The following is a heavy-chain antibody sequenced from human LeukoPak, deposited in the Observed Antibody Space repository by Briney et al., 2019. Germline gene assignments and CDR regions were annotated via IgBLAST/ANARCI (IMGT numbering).Heavy chain of an antibody. CDR3: ARDYYDSSGYYRYFDY. J-gene: IGHJ4*02. Sequence: ASVKVSCKASGYTFTSYAISWVRQAPGQGLEWMGGIIPIFGTANYAQKFQGRVTITADESTSTAYMELSSLRSEDTAVYYCARDYYDSSGYYRYFDYWGQGTLVTVSS. CDR2: IIPIFGTA. V-gene: IGHV1-69*13. D-gene: IGHD3-22*01. CDR1: GYTFTSYA.